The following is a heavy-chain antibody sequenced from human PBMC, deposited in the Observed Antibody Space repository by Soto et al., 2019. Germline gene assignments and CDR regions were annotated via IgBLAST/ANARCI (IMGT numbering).Heavy chain of an antibody. Sequence: QAQLVQSGAEVKKPGASVKVSCKASGYTFYSHSISWVRQAPGQGLEWMGRINGDYGNTQYAQKFRGRVTMTTDTSTTTVYMELTTLTSDHTAVYYCARCIQGYYYYAMDVWGQGTTVTVSS. V-gene: IGHV1-18*01. CDR1: GYTFYSHS. D-gene: IGHD5-18*01. CDR2: INGDYGNT. J-gene: IGHJ6*02. CDR3: ARCIQGYYYYAMDV.